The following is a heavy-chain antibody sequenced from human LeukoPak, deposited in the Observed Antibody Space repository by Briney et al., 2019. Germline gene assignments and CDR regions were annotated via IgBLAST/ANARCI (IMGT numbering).Heavy chain of an antibody. V-gene: IGHV3-48*03. Sequence: AGGSLRLSCAASGFSFRSYEMSWVRQAPGKGLDWVSYITNSGSTIYYADSVKGRFTISRDNSKNTLYLQMNSLRAEDTAVYYCAKDGEMGDYYGSGDYYMDVWGKGTTVTVSS. CDR2: ITNSGSTI. D-gene: IGHD3-10*01. CDR1: GFSFRSYE. J-gene: IGHJ6*03. CDR3: AKDGEMGDYYGSGDYYMDV.